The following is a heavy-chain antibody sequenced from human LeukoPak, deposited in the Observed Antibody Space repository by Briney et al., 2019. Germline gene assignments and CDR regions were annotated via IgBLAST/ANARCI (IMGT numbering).Heavy chain of an antibody. D-gene: IGHD2-8*02. J-gene: IGHJ4*02. CDR1: GFTFSSYA. CDR3: ARVSTGKYYFDS. Sequence: GGSLRLSCAASGFTFSSYAMSWVRQAPGKGLEWVSAISGSGGSTYYADSVKGRFTISRDNSKNTLYLQMNSLRAEDTAVYYRARVSTGKYYFDSWGQGTLVTVSS. V-gene: IGHV3-23*01. CDR2: ISGSGGST.